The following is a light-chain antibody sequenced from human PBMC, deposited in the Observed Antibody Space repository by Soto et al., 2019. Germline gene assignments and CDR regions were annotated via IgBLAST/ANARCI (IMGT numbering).Light chain of an antibody. CDR2: EVS. J-gene: IGLJ1*01. Sequence: QSALTQPASVSGSTGQSITISCTGTSSDVCGYNYVSGYQQHPGKAPKLMIYEVSNRPSGVSNRFSGSKSVNTASLTISGLQAEDEADYYSISYTSSNSCFFGTVTKLT. CDR3: ISYTSSNSCF. CDR1: SSDVCGYNY. V-gene: IGLV2-14*01.